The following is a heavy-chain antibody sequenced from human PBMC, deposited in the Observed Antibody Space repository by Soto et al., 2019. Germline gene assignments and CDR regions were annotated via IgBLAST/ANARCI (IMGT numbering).Heavy chain of an antibody. CDR1: GFTFSSYG. D-gene: IGHD3-10*01. CDR2: IKQDGSEK. Sequence: PGGSLRLSCAASGFTFSSYGISWVRQAPGKGLEWVANIKQDGSEKYYVDSVKGRFTISRDNAKNSLYLEMNGLRAEDTALYYCARRTMVRGVIRYYCDYWGQGTLVTVSS. J-gene: IGHJ4*02. V-gene: IGHV3-7*01. CDR3: ARRTMVRGVIRYYCDY.